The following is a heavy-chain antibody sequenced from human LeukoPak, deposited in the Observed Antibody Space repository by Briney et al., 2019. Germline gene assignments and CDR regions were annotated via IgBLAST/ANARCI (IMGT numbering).Heavy chain of an antibody. Sequence: GASVKVSCKASGYTFTNFGISWVRQAPGQGLEWMGWISAYNGATNYAQKVQDRVTMTTDTSTSTAYMERRSLRSDDTAVYYRARAGGWAREDYKADAFDIWGQGTMVTVSS. D-gene: IGHD6-19*01. CDR3: ARAGGWAREDYKADAFDI. V-gene: IGHV1-18*01. CDR2: ISAYNGAT. CDR1: GYTFTNFG. J-gene: IGHJ3*02.